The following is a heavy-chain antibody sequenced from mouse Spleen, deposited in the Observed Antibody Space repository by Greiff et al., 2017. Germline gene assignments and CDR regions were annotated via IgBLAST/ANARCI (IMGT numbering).Heavy chain of an antibody. CDR2: IWTGGGT. Sequence: QVQLQQSGPGLVAPSQSLSITCTVSGFSLTSYAISWVRQPPGKGLEWLGVIWTGGGTNYNSALKSRLSISKDNSKSQVFLKMNSLQTDDTARYYCARNSDYYGSIYAMDYWGQGTSVTVSS. V-gene: IGHV2-9-1*01. CDR3: ARNSDYYGSIYAMDY. J-gene: IGHJ4*01. CDR1: GFSLTSYA. D-gene: IGHD1-1*01.